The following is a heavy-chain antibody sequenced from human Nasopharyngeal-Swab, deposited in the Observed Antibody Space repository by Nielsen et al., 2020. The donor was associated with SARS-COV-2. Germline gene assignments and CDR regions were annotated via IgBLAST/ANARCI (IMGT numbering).Heavy chain of an antibody. V-gene: IGHV1-69*01. CDR3: ARDSDYGDYIGWFDP. J-gene: IGHJ5*02. CDR1: GGTFRNYG. Sequence: KISCQTSGGTFRNYGISWVRQAPGQGLEWMGGVMPKFDTANYAQKFQDRVTITADESTSTVYLELISLTSDDTAVYYCARDSDYGDYIGWFDPWGQGTLVTVSS. D-gene: IGHD4-17*01. CDR2: VMPKFDTA.